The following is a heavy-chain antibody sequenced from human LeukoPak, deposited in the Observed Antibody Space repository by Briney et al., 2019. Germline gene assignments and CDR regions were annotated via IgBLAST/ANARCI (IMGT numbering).Heavy chain of an antibody. CDR2: INHSGST. Sequence: TSETLSPTCAAYGGSFSGYYWSWIRQPPGKGLEWIGEINHSGSTNYNPSLKSRVTISVDTSKNQFSLKLSSVTAADTAVYYCARGRNFQHWGQGTLVTVSS. CDR3: ARGRNFQH. CDR1: GGSFSGYY. J-gene: IGHJ1*01. V-gene: IGHV4-34*01.